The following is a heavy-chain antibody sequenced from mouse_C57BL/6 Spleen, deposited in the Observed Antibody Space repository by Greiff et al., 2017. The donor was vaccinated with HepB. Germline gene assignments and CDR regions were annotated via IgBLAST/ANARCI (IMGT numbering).Heavy chain of an antibody. CDR3: TRRGDWAY. CDR2: IDPETGGT. Sequence: VQLQQSGAELVRPGASVTLSCKASGYTFTDYEMHWVKQTPVHGLEWIGAIDPETGGTAYNQKFKGKAILTADKSSSTAYMELRSLTSEDSAVYYCTRRGDWAYWGQGTLVTVSA. V-gene: IGHV1-15*01. CDR1: GYTFTDYE. J-gene: IGHJ3*01.